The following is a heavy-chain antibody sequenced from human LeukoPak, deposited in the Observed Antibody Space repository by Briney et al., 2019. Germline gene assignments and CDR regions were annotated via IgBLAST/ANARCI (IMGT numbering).Heavy chain of an antibody. CDR3: AKGLGYCSGGTCYRANPYYYYGMDV. CDR1: GFTFSSYA. Sequence: GGSLRLSCAASGFTFSSYAMSWVRQAPGKGLEWVSAISGSGSSTYYADSVRGRFTISRDNSKNTLYLQMNNLRADDTAVYYCAKGLGYCSGGTCYRANPYYYYGMDVWGQGTTVTVSS. CDR2: ISGSGSST. J-gene: IGHJ6*02. D-gene: IGHD2-15*01. V-gene: IGHV3-23*01.